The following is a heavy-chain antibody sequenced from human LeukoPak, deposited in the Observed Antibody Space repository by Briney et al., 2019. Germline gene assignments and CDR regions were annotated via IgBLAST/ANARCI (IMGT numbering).Heavy chain of an antibody. CDR3: ARRKYYYDSSGYYYVPDY. V-gene: IGHV4-39*01. Sequence: SETLSLTCTVSGDSINSYYWGWIRQPPGKGLEWIGSIYYSGSTYYNPSLKSRVTISVDTSKNQFSLKLSSVTAADTAVYYCARRKYYYDSSGYYYVPDYWGQGTLVTVSS. J-gene: IGHJ4*02. CDR1: GDSINSYY. CDR2: IYYSGST. D-gene: IGHD3-22*01.